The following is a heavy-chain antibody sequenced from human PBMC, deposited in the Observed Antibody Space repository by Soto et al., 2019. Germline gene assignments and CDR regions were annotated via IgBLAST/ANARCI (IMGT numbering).Heavy chain of an antibody. Sequence: SETLSLTCTVSGGSISSSSYYWGWIRQPPGKGPEWIGEINHSGSTKYNVSLKSRVTISVDTSKNQFSLKLSSVTAADTAVYYCARGRQSVSGFDRFWDYWGQGTLVTVSS. CDR2: INHSGST. D-gene: IGHD6-25*01. V-gene: IGHV4-39*07. CDR1: GGSISSSSYY. J-gene: IGHJ4*02. CDR3: ARGRQSVSGFDRFWDY.